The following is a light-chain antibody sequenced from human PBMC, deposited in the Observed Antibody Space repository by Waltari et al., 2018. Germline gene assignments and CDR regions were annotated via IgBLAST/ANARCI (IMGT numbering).Light chain of an antibody. CDR3: CSYTGTATFLL. Sequence: QSALTQPASVSGSPGPSITISCTGTTSDIGAYNLIFWYQQYPGRFPKLIIYEATKRPSWVSDRFSGSKSGNTASLTISGLLAEDEADYYCCSYTGTATFLLFGGGTKLTVL. J-gene: IGLJ2*01. CDR2: EAT. CDR1: TSDIGAYNL. V-gene: IGLV2-23*02.